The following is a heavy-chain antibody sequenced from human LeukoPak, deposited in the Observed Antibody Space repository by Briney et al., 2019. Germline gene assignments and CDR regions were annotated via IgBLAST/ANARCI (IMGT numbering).Heavy chain of an antibody. CDR1: GFTFSSYG. J-gene: IGHJ6*02. Sequence: GGSLRLSCAASGFTFSSYGMHWVRQAPGKGLEWVAVIWYDGSNKYYADSVKGRFTISRDNSKNTLHLQMNSLRAEDTAVYYCARDRHSSYYYGMDVWGQGTTVTVSS. CDR2: IWYDGSNK. CDR3: ARDRHSSYYYGMDV. V-gene: IGHV3-33*01.